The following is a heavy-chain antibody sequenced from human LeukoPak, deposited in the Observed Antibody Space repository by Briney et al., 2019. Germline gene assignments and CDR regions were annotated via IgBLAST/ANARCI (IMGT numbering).Heavy chain of an antibody. Sequence: SKTLSLTCTVSGGSISSYYWSWIRQPPGKGLEWIGYIYYSGSTNYNPSLKSRVTISVDTSKNQFSLKLSSVTAADTAVYYCARGPRWGYYGSGSYRSFYYYGMDVWGQGTTVTVSS. V-gene: IGHV4-59*01. CDR2: IYYSGST. CDR3: ARGPRWGYYGSGSYRSFYYYGMDV. CDR1: GGSISSYY. J-gene: IGHJ6*02. D-gene: IGHD3-10*01.